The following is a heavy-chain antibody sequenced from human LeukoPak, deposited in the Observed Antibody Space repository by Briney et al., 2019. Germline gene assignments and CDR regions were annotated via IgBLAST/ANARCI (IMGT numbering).Heavy chain of an antibody. CDR2: IYHSGST. V-gene: IGHV4-30-2*01. CDR3: ARGGLGLQLRKVDY. D-gene: IGHD5-24*01. Sequence: SETLSLTCAVSGGSISSGGYSWSWIRQPPGKGLEWIGYIYHSGSTYYNPSLKSRVTISVDRSKNQFSLKLSSVTAADTAVYYCARGGLGLQLRKVDYWGQGTLVTVSS. J-gene: IGHJ4*02. CDR1: GGSISSGGYS.